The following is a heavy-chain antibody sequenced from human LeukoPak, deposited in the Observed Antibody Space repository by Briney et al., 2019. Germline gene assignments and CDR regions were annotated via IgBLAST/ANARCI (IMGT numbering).Heavy chain of an antibody. V-gene: IGHV4-34*01. Sequence: PSETLSLTCAVYGGSFSGYYWSWIRQPPGKGLEWIGEINHSGSTNYNPSLRSRVTISVDTSKNQFSLKLSSVTAADTAVYYCARSSEGRYYYDSSGFSYYYYYMDVWGKGTTVTISS. J-gene: IGHJ6*03. CDR2: INHSGST. CDR1: GGSFSGYY. D-gene: IGHD3-22*01. CDR3: ARSSEGRYYYDSSGFSYYYYYMDV.